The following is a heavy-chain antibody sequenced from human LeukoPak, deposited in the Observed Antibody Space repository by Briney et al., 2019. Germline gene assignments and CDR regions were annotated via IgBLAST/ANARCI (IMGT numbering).Heavy chain of an antibody. J-gene: IGHJ4*02. V-gene: IGHV3-74*01. CDR2: LPPDELGI. CDR1: GFTFTNYW. D-gene: IGHD6-6*01. Sequence: GGSLRLSCAASGFTFTNYWMHWVRQAPGMGLVWVSRLPPDELGIIYADSVKGRFTVSRGNAKNTVYLQMNNLRVDDTAMYYCVGTIASRGSEYWGQGALVTVSS. CDR3: VGTIASRGSEY.